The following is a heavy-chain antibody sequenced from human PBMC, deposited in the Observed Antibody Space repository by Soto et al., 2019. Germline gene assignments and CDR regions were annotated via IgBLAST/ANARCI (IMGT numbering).Heavy chain of an antibody. CDR2: INAGNGNT. V-gene: IGHV1-3*01. J-gene: IGHJ3*02. CDR3: ARAPMIVAVITPVNDAFDI. D-gene: IGHD3-22*01. CDR1: GYTFTSYA. Sequence: ASVKVSCKASGYTFTSYAMHWVRQAPGQRLEWMGWINAGNGNTKYSQKFQGRVTITRDTSASTAYMELSSLRSEDTAVYYCARAPMIVAVITPVNDAFDIWGQGTMVNVS.